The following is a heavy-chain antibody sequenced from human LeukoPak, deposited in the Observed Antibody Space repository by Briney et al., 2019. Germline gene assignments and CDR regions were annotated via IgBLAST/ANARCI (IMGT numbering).Heavy chain of an antibody. D-gene: IGHD6-13*01. CDR1: GFTFSSYA. Sequence: GGSLRLSCAASGFTFSSYAMSWVRQAPGKGLEWVSAISGSGGSTYDADSVKGRFTISRDNSKNTLYLQMNSLRAEDTAVYYCAKRVVWAAAGTEFVWGQGTLVTVSS. CDR3: AKRVVWAAAGTEFV. V-gene: IGHV3-23*01. CDR2: ISGSGGST. J-gene: IGHJ4*02.